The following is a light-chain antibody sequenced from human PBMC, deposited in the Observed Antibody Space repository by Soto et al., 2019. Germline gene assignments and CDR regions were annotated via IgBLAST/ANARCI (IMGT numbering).Light chain of an antibody. CDR3: NSYTSSSTRV. Sequence: QSALTQPASVSGSPGQSITISCTGTSSDVGAYNYVSWYQQHPGKAPKLMIYEVNNRPSGVSNRFSGSESGNTASLTISGLQAEDEADYYCNSYTSSSTRVFGGGTKLTVL. V-gene: IGLV2-14*01. CDR1: SSDVGAYNY. J-gene: IGLJ3*02. CDR2: EVN.